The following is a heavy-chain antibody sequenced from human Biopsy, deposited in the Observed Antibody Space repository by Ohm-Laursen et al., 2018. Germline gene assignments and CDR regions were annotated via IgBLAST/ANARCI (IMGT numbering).Heavy chain of an antibody. CDR1: GFNFDDFA. V-gene: IGHV3-9*01. CDR3: ARDGKRWDYSTYFSWHFDL. CDR2: ISWNSGRI. D-gene: IGHD4-11*01. Sequence: SLRLSCAASGFNFDDFAMHWVRQTPGKGLEWVSGISWNSGRIAYADSVKGRFTISRDNPKNTVDLQMNSLRAEDTAVYFCARDGKRWDYSTYFSWHFDLWGRGTLVTVSS. J-gene: IGHJ2*01.